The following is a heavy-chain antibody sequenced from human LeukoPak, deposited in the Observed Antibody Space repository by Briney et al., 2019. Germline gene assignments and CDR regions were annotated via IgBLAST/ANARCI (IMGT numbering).Heavy chain of an antibody. J-gene: IGHJ4*02. D-gene: IGHD6-25*01. CDR3: AKDEYSSGHGELDY. CDR1: GFTFSSYS. V-gene: IGHV3-21*01. Sequence: PGGSLRLSCAASGFTFSSYSMNWVRQAPGKGLEWVSSISSSSSYIYYADSVKGRFTISRDNSKNTLYLQMNSLRAEDTAVYYCAKDEYSSGHGELDYWGQGTLVTVSS. CDR2: ISSSSSYI.